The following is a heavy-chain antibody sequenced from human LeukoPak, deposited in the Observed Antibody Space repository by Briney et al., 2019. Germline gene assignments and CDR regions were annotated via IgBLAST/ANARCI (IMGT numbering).Heavy chain of an antibody. D-gene: IGHD3-9*01. J-gene: IGHJ4*02. CDR1: GYSISSGYY. Sequence: SETLSLTCTVSGYSISSGYYWGWIRQPPGKGLEWIGSIYHSGSTYYNPSLKSRVTISVDRSKNQFSLKLSSVTAADTAVYYCARGQLVPYYDILTGPTYFDYWGQGTLVTVSS. V-gene: IGHV4-38-2*02. CDR2: IYHSGST. CDR3: ARGQLVPYYDILTGPTYFDY.